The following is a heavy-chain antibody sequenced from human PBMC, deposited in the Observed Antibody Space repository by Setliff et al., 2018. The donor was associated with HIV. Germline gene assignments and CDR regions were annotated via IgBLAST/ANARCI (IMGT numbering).Heavy chain of an antibody. CDR3: ARDNPPPGYCSGGNCLGLDY. Sequence: GASVKVSCKASGGTFSSYGISWVRQAPGQGLEWIGGIIPIFGTRNYAQKFQGRVTMTTDTSTSKAYMELRSLRSDDTAVYYCARDNPPPGYCSGGNCLGLDYWGQGTLVTVSS. J-gene: IGHJ4*02. CDR1: GGTFSSYG. D-gene: IGHD2-15*01. CDR2: IIPIFGTR. V-gene: IGHV1-69*05.